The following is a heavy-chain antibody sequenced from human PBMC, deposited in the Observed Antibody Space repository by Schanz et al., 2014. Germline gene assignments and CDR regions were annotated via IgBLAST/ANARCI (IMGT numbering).Heavy chain of an antibody. CDR2: IYSSGST. Sequence: VQLVESGGGLVQPGGSLRLSCAASGFTVSNSYIHWVRQAPGKGLEWVSTIYSSGSTYYADSVRGRFTISRDNSMNTVYLQMNSLRSDDAAVYYCARGGYSSGWYDRDIAHFDYWGQGTLVTVSS. CDR1: GFTVSNSY. V-gene: IGHV3-53*04. CDR3: ARGGYSSGWYDRDIAHFDY. J-gene: IGHJ4*02. D-gene: IGHD6-19*01.